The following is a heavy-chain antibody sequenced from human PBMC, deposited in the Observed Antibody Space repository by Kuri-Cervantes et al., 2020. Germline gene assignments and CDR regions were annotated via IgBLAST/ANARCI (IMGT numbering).Heavy chain of an antibody. Sequence: GESLKISCAASGFTFSSYAMHWVRQAPGKGLEWVAVISYDGSNKYYADSVKGRFTISRDNSKNTLYLQMNSLRAEDTAVYYCARSSLADSSGWLIDYWGQGTLVTVSS. J-gene: IGHJ4*02. V-gene: IGHV3-30-3*01. CDR1: GFTFSSYA. D-gene: IGHD3-22*01. CDR3: ARSSLADSSGWLIDY. CDR2: ISYDGSNK.